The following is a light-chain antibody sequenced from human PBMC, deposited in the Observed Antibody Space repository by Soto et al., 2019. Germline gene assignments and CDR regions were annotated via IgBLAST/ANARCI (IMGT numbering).Light chain of an antibody. CDR1: QSINNL. CDR2: DVS. Sequence: DVQMTQSPSTLSASVGDRVTITCRASQSINNLLAWYQQKPGKAPKFLIYDVSTLESGVPSRFSGSGSGTEFTLTISSLQPEDFATYYCQQYEGLPYTFGRGTKLEIK. V-gene: IGKV1-5*01. CDR3: QQYEGLPYT. J-gene: IGKJ2*01.